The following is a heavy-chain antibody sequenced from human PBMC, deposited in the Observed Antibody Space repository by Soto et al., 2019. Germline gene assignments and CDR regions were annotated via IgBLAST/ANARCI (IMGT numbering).Heavy chain of an antibody. V-gene: IGHV1-46*01. J-gene: IGHJ4*02. CDR2: INPSGGTT. CDR1: GYTFTRYN. CDR3: ARVRGGGSEYFFDY. D-gene: IGHD2-15*01. Sequence: ASVKVSCKASGYTFTRYNVHWVRQAPGQGLEWMAIINPSGGTTYYVQKFEGRVTLTTDASTSTVYMELSSLRSDDTAVYYCARVRGGGSEYFFDYWGQGTLVTVSS.